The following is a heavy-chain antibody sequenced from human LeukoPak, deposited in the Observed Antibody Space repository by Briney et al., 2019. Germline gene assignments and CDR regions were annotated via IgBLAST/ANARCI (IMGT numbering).Heavy chain of an antibody. V-gene: IGHV3-30*18. CDR1: GFSFSNYG. CDR3: AKEQDDFCSGQGYYYYYYAMDV. CDR2: ISYDGSNK. Sequence: GKSLRLSCAASGFSFSNYGMHWVRQAPPQGLERVSVISYDGSNKYYSDSVNSRFTISTDDSKNTLYLQMNSLRAEDTAVYYCAKEQDDFCSGQGYYYYYYAMDVWGQGTTVTVSS. D-gene: IGHD3-3*01. J-gene: IGHJ6*02.